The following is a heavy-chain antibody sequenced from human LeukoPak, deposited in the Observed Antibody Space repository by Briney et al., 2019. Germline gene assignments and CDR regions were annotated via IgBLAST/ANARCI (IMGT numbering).Heavy chain of an antibody. CDR2: MNPNSGNT. J-gene: IGHJ6*02. CDR3: ARGYSGFYYYYGMDV. Sequence: GASVKVSCKASGYTFTSYDINWVRQATGQGLEWMGWMNPNSGNTGYAQKFQGRVTMTRNTSISTAYMELSSLRSEDTAVYYCARGYSGFYYYYGMDVWGQGTTVTVSS. D-gene: IGHD6-19*01. CDR1: GYTFTSYD. V-gene: IGHV1-8*02.